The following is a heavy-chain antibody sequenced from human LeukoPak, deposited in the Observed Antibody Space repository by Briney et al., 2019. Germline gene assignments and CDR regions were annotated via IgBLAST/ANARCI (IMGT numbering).Heavy chain of an antibody. V-gene: IGHV4-4*07. J-gene: IGHJ3*02. CDR3: ARGGAAAGTKGAFDI. CDR1: GGSISSYY. D-gene: IGHD6-13*01. Sequence: PSETLSLTCTVSGGSISSYYWSWIRQPAGKGLEWIGRIYTSGSTNYNPSLKSRVTMSVDTSKNQFSLKLSPVTAADTAVYYCARGGAAAGTKGAFDIWGQGTMVTVSS. CDR2: IYTSGST.